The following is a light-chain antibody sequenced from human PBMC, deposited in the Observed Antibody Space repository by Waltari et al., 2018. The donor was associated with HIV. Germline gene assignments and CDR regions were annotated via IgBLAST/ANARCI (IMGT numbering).Light chain of an antibody. CDR2: QNN. Sequence: YEPTPPPSVAVSPGQTAPITCSGYDWVDKYTRWSQQKPGQSPLLDIYQNNKRTSGIPELFAGSSSGHTATLTISGTLPMDEADYYCQAWGSTTSGVFGRGTRLTVL. CDR1: DWVDKY. V-gene: IGLV3-1*01. J-gene: IGLJ3*02. CDR3: QAWGSTTSGV.